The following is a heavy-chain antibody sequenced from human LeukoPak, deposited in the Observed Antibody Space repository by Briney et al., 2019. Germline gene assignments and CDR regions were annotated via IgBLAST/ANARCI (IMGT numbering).Heavy chain of an antibody. CDR1: GFTFSTCW. CDR3: VRGYGGNHHRLLDY. CDR2: LKTDGSRT. Sequence: GSLRLSSAAPGFTFSTCWMNWVRQAPGNGLVWVSRLKTDGSRTTYADSVKGRFTISRDNAKNTLYLQMNSLRAEDTAVYYCVRGYGGNHHRLLDYWGQGTLVTVSS. V-gene: IGHV3-74*03. D-gene: IGHD4-23*01. J-gene: IGHJ4*02.